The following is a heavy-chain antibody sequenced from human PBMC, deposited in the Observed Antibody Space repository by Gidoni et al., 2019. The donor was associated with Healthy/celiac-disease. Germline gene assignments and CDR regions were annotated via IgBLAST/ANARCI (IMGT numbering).Heavy chain of an antibody. CDR1: GFTVSSNY. J-gene: IGHJ4*02. CDR3: ARDTGDWSYFDY. V-gene: IGHV3-66*01. CDR2: IYSGGST. D-gene: IGHD1-1*01. Sequence: EVQLVESGGGLVQPGGSLRRSCAASGFTVSSNYMSWVRQAPGKGLEWVSVIYSGGSTYYADSVKGRFTISRDNSKNTLYLQMNSLRAEDTAVYYCARDTGDWSYFDYWGQGTLVTVSS.